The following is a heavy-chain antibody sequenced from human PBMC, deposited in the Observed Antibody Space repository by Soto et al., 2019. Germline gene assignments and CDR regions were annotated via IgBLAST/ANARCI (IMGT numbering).Heavy chain of an antibody. Sequence: SQTLSLTCAISGDSVSSNSAAWNWVRQSPSRGLEWLGRTYYRSKWNNDYEVSVKRRLIINPDTSKNQFSLQLNSVTPEDTAVYYCAREGGDSSSWYFGYWGKESMV. D-gene: IGHD6-13*01. CDR3: AREGGDSSSWYFGY. CDR2: TYYRSKWNN. J-gene: IGHJ4*02. V-gene: IGHV6-1*01. CDR1: GDSVSSNSAA.